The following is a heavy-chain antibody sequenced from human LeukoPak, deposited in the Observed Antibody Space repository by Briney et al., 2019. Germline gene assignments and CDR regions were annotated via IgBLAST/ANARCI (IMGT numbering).Heavy chain of an antibody. D-gene: IGHD6-6*01. Sequence: SETLSLTCTVSGGSISSGGFYWNWIRQHPGKGLEWIGNIYDSGTTYYNPSLKSRLTISVDTTNKQFSLKLSSVTAADTAVYYCARDCRGAARPLGVFDYWGQGTLVTVSS. CDR1: GGSISSGGFY. CDR3: ARDCRGAARPLGVFDY. J-gene: IGHJ4*02. CDR2: IYDSGTT. V-gene: IGHV4-31*03.